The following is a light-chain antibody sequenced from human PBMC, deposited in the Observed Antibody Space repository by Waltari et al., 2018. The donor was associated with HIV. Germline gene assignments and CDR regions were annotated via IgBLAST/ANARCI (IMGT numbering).Light chain of an antibody. CDR2: RNV. CDR3: QSYDTSLGGWV. J-gene: IGLJ3*02. Sequence: QSVLTQPPSVSGAPGQRVPISCTGSRTHIGAGYDLPRYQQLPGTAPKLLIFRNVNRPSGVPDRFSGSKSGTSASLAITGLQAEDEADFYCQSYDTSLGGWVFGGGTKLTVL. CDR1: RTHIGAGYD. V-gene: IGLV1-40*01.